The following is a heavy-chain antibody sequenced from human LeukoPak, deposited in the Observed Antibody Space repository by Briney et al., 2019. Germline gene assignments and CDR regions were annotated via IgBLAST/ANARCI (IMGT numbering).Heavy chain of an antibody. J-gene: IGHJ6*02. V-gene: IGHV3-48*04. CDR2: ISSSSSTI. D-gene: IGHD6-19*01. Sequence: GGSLRLSCAASGFTFSTYTMHWVHQAPGKGLEWVSYISSSSSTIYYADSVKGRFTISRDNAKNSLYLQMNSLRAEDTAVYYCAGNLGIAVAGTSDYYGMDVWGQGTTVTVSS. CDR1: GFTFSTYT. CDR3: AGNLGIAVAGTSDYYGMDV.